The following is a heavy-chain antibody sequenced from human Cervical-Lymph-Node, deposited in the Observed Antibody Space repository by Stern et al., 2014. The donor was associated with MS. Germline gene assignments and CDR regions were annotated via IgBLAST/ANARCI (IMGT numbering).Heavy chain of an antibody. CDR1: GGSFSGYY. J-gene: IGHJ5*02. D-gene: IGHD2-2*01. CDR3: ARVRGIVVVPAAKAWFDP. Sequence: QVQLQQWGAGLLKPSETLSLTCAVYGGSFSGYYWSWIRQPPGKWLEWIGEINHSGSTNYNPSLKSRVTISVDTSKNQFSLKLSSVTAADTAVYYCARVRGIVVVPAAKAWFDPWGQGTLVTVSS. V-gene: IGHV4-34*01. CDR2: INHSGST.